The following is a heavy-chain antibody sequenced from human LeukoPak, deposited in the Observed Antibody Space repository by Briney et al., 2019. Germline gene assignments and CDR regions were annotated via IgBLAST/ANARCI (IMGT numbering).Heavy chain of an antibody. Sequence: LTCAVYGGSFSGYYWSWIRQPPGKGLEWVANIKQDGSEKYYVDSVKGRFTISRDNAKNSLYLQMNSLRAEDTAVYYCARFHLIAYWYFDLWGRGTLVTVSS. V-gene: IGHV3-7*01. CDR3: ARFHLIAYWYFDL. CDR1: GGSFSGYY. J-gene: IGHJ2*01. D-gene: IGHD2-21*01. CDR2: IKQDGSEK.